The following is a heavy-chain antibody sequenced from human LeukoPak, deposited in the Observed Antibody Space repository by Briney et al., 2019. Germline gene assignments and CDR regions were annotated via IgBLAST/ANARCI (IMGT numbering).Heavy chain of an antibody. J-gene: IGHJ3*02. V-gene: IGHV4-59*01. D-gene: IGHD5-12*01. Sequence: PSETLSLTCTVSGGSISSYYWSWIRQPPGKGLEWIGYIFYSGSTNYNPSLKSRVTISVDTSKNQFSLKLSSVTASDTTVYYCARIVATITSEAFDIWGQGTMVTVSS. CDR3: ARIVATITSEAFDI. CDR1: GGSISSYY. CDR2: IFYSGST.